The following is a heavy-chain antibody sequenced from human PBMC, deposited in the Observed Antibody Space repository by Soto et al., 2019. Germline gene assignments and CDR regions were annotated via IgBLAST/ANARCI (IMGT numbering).Heavy chain of an antibody. J-gene: IGHJ5*02. Sequence: QVQLVQSGAEVKKPGSSVKVSCKASGGTFSSYAISWVRQAPGQGLEWMGGTIPIFGTANYAQKFQGRVTITADESTSTAYMELSSLRSEDTAVYYCARDFARIAARRSWFDPWGQGTLVTVSS. CDR2: TIPIFGTA. V-gene: IGHV1-69*01. CDR1: GGTFSSYA. CDR3: ARDFARIAARRSWFDP. D-gene: IGHD6-6*01.